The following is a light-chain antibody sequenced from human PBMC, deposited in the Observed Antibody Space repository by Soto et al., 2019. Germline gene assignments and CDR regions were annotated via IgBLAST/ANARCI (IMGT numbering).Light chain of an antibody. J-gene: IGKJ4*01. V-gene: IGKV1-12*01. Sequence: DIQMTQSPSSVSASVGDRVTITCRASQGISSWLAWYQQKPGKAPNLLIYAASILESGVTSRFSGIVSGTDFTLTISSLQTEDFATYYCQQANSFPQTFGGGTKVEIK. CDR1: QGISSW. CDR3: QQANSFPQT. CDR2: AAS.